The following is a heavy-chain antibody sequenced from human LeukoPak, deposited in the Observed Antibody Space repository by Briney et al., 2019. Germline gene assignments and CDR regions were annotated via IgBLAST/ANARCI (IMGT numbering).Heavy chain of an antibody. V-gene: IGHV3-7*01. D-gene: IGHD3-10*01. CDR1: GFTFSNYW. CDR3: ARDRAAYPWYYYYYMDV. CDR2: IKQDGSEK. Sequence: PGGSLRLSCAASGFTFSNYWMSWVRQAPGKGLEWVANIKQDGSEKYYVDSVKGRFTISRDNAKNSLYLQMNSLRAEDTAVYYCARDRAAYPWYYYYYMDVWGKGTTVTVSS. J-gene: IGHJ6*03.